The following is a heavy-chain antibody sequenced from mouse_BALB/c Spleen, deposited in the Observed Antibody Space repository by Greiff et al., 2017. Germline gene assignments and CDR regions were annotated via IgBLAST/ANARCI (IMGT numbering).Heavy chain of an antibody. Sequence: EVKLEESGGGLVQPGGSLRLSCATSGFTFTDYYMSWVRQPPGKALEWLGFIRNKANGYTTEYSASVKGRFTISRDNSQSILYLQMNTLRAEDSATYYCARDARFAYWGQGTLVTVSA. CDR1: GFTFTDYY. J-gene: IGHJ3*01. CDR3: ARDARFAY. CDR2: IRNKANGYTT. V-gene: IGHV7-3*02.